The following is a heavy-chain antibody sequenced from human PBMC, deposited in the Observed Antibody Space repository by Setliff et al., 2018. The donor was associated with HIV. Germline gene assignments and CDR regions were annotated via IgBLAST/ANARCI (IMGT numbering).Heavy chain of an antibody. Sequence: PSETLSLTCTVSGASISSGNWWSWVRQSPGKGLEWIGEIFHTGSTNYNPSLKSRVTISVDTSKNHFSLNVSSLTAADTALYFCARLMPNWDYFDYWGQGSLVTVSS. CDR3: ARLMPNWDYFDY. CDR2: IFHTGST. CDR1: GASISSGNW. V-gene: IGHV4-4*02. J-gene: IGHJ4*02. D-gene: IGHD2-2*01.